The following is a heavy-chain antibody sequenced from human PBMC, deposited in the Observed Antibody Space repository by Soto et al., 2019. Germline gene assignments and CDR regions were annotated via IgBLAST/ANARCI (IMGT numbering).Heavy chain of an antibody. Sequence: PSETLSLTCAVYGGSFSGYYWSWIRQPPGKGLEWIGEINPSGSTNYNPSLKSRVTISVDTSKNQFSLKLSSVTAADTAVYCCARDYGDTATRYYGMDVWGQGTTVTSP. CDR1: GGSFSGYY. CDR3: ARDYGDTATRYYGMDV. J-gene: IGHJ6*02. V-gene: IGHV4-34*01. CDR2: INPSGST. D-gene: IGHD4-17*01.